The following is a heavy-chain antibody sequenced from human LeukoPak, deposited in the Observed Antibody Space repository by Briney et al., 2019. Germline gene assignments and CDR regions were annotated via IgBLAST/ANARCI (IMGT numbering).Heavy chain of an antibody. CDR1: GYTFTGYY. D-gene: IGHD6-19*01. CDR3: ARDRVAVAGTVPDY. CDR2: INPNSGGT. Sequence: ASVKVSCKASGYTFTGYYMHWVRQAPGQGLEWMGWINPNSGGTNYAQKFQGRVTMTRDTSISTAYMELSRLRSDDTAVYYCARDRVAVAGTVPDYWGQGTLVTVSS. V-gene: IGHV1-2*02. J-gene: IGHJ4*02.